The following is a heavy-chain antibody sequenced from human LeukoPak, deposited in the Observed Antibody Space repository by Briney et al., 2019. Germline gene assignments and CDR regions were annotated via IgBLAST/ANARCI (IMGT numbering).Heavy chain of an antibody. CDR3: ARINVPPPVGSKELRYFDWQYYFDY. CDR2: MNPNSGNT. V-gene: IGHV1-8*01. J-gene: IGHJ4*02. D-gene: IGHD3-9*01. CDR1: GYTFTSYD. Sequence: ASVKVSCKASGYTFTSYDINWVRQATGQGLEWMGWMNPNSGNTGYAQKFQGRGTMTRNTSISTAYMEVSSLRSEDTAVYYCARINVPPPVGSKELRYFDWQYYFDYWGQGTLVTVSS.